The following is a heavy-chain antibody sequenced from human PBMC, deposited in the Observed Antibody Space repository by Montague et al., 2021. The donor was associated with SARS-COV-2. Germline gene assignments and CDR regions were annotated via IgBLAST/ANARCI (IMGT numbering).Heavy chain of an antibody. CDR2: ISSDGSYK. Sequence: SLSLSWSASGFTFTSYSMNWVRQAPGKGLEALSVISSDGSYKYYADSVKGRFTISRDNSRNTLYLQMNSLRPEDTAVYYCARDLLRHKGGFDSWGQGTLVTVSS. J-gene: IGHJ4*02. CDR3: ARDLLRHKGGFDS. CDR1: GFTFTSYS. V-gene: IGHV3-30-3*01. D-gene: IGHD2/OR15-2a*01.